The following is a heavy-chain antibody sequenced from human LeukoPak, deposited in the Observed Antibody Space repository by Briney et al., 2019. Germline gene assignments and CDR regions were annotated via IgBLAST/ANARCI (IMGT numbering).Heavy chain of an antibody. CDR2: ISGSGGST. D-gene: IGHD3-10*01. CDR3: AKAKWFGESPFHY. CDR1: GFTFSSYA. J-gene: IGHJ4*02. V-gene: IGHV3-23*01. Sequence: PGGSLRLSCAASGFTFSSYAMSWVRQAPGKGLEWVSAISGSGGSTYYADSVKGRFTISRDNSKNTLYLQMNSLRAEDTAIYYCAKAKWFGESPFHYWGQGTLVTVSS.